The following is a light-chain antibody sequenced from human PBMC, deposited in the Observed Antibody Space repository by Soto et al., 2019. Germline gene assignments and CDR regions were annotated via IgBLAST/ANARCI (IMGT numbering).Light chain of an antibody. J-gene: IGKJ4*01. CDR2: DAS. Sequence: DIQITQFPSSLSASVGDRVTLTCQASQGISNYLNWYQQKPGKAPKLLIYDASTLETGVPSRFSGSGYGTEFTFTISGLQPEDVATYYCQQYESLVHFGGGTKVEIK. CDR1: QGISNY. V-gene: IGKV1-33*01. CDR3: QQYESLVH.